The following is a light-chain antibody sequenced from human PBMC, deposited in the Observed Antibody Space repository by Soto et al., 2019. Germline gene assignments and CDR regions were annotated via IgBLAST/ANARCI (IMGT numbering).Light chain of an antibody. CDR3: SSLTSSTTPV. CDR1: SSDVGGFNY. CDR2: DVS. Sequence: QSVLTQPASVSGSPGQSITISCTGTSSDVGGFNYVSWYQQHPGKAPKLMIYDVSNRPSGVSNRFSGSKSSNTASLTISGLQAEDEADYYCSSLTSSTTPVFVGGTKVTVL. J-gene: IGLJ2*01. V-gene: IGLV2-14*01.